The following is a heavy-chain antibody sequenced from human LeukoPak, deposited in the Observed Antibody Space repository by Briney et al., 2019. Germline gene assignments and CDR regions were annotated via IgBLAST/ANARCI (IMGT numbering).Heavy chain of an antibody. CDR2: IYTSGST. Sequence: SETLSLTCTVSGGSISSYYWSWIRQPAGKGLEWIGRIYTSGSTNYNPSLKSRVTMSVDTSKNQFSLKLSCVTAADTAVYYCARGCSGGSCYPDYYYYGMDVWGQGTTVTVSS. CDR1: GGSISSYY. CDR3: ARGCSGGSCYPDYYYYGMDV. V-gene: IGHV4-4*07. D-gene: IGHD2-15*01. J-gene: IGHJ6*02.